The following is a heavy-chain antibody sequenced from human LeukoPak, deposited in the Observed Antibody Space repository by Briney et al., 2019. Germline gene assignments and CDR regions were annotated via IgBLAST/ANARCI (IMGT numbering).Heavy chain of an antibody. D-gene: IGHD1-1*01. Sequence: GGSLRLSCSASGFTFWMNWVRQAPGKGLEWVAFIRNDGSNHYYADSVKGRFTISRDNSKNNVYLPMYSLRVEDTSIYYCVRDYNWGFDYWGQGTVVTVSS. J-gene: IGHJ4*02. CDR3: VRDYNWGFDY. V-gene: IGHV3-30*02. CDR1: GFTFW. CDR2: IRNDGSNH.